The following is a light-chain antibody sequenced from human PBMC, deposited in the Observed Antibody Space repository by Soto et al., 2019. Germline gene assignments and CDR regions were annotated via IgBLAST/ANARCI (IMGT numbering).Light chain of an antibody. Sequence: QSALTQPASLSGSSGQSITIPCAGTSGDVGSYNLVSWYQQHPGKAPKLLIYEVTERPSGVSNRFSGSKSGSTASLTISGLQPDDEADYYCCSYAGNSEVFGTGTKVTVL. J-gene: IGLJ1*01. CDR3: CSYAGNSEV. V-gene: IGLV2-23*02. CDR2: EVT. CDR1: SGDVGSYNL.